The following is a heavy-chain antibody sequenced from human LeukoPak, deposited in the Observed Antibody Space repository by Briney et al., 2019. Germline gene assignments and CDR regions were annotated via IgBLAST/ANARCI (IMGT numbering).Heavy chain of an antibody. D-gene: IGHD3-22*01. J-gene: IGHJ4*02. CDR2: ISYNSNYI. CDR1: GFTFSRHG. V-gene: IGHV3-21*01. Sequence: GGSLRLSCAGSGFTFSRHGMHWARQAPGKGLEWVSFISYNSNYIFYADSVKGRFTISRDNAKNSLYLQMNSLRAEDTAVYYCSRADYYETSGPFGYWGQGTLVIVSS. CDR3: SRADYYETSGPFGY.